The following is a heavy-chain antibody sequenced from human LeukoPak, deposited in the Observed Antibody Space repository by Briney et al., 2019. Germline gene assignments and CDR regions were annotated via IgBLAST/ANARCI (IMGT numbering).Heavy chain of an antibody. CDR1: GFTFDDYA. CDR2: ISWNSGSI. Sequence: GGSLRLSCAASGFTFDDYAMDSVRQAPGKGLEWVSGISWNSGSIGYADSVKGRFTISRDNAKNSLYLQMNSLRAEDTALYYCAKSPGYYNWFDPWGQGTLVTVSS. D-gene: IGHD6-13*01. J-gene: IGHJ5*02. V-gene: IGHV3-9*01. CDR3: AKSPGYYNWFDP.